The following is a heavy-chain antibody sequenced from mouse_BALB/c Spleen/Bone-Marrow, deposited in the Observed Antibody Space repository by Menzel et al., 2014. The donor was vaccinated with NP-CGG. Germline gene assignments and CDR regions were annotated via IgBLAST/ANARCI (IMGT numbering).Heavy chain of an antibody. V-gene: IGHV6-6*02. CDR1: GFTFSNYW. Sequence: EVKLMESGGGLVQPGGSMKLSCVASGFTFSNYWMNWVRQSPEKGLEWVAGIRLKSHNYATRYAESVKGRFTISRDDSKSSVYLQMNNLRAEDTGIYYCTTGFAYWGQGTLVTVSA. CDR2: IRLKSHNYAT. J-gene: IGHJ3*01. CDR3: TTGFAY.